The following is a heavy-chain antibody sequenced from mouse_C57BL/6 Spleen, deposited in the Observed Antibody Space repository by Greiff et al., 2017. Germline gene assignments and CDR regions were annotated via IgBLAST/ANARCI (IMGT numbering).Heavy chain of an antibody. Sequence: QVQLQESGPELVKPGASVKISCKASGYAFSSSWMNWVKQRPGKGLEWIGRIYPGDGDTNYNGKFKGKATLTADKSSSTAYMQLSSLTSEDSAVYFCSRGNYDYAMDDGGQGTSVTVSS. CDR1: GYAFSSSW. J-gene: IGHJ4*01. CDR3: SRGNYDYAMDD. D-gene: IGHD2-1*01. V-gene: IGHV1-82*01. CDR2: IYPGDGDT.